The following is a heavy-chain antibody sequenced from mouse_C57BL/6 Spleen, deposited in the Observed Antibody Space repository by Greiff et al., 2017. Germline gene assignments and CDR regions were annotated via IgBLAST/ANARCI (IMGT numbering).Heavy chain of an antibody. CDR2: INPSSGYT. CDR3: ARPYDYDVTWFAG. J-gene: IGHJ3*01. CDR1: GYTFTSYW. V-gene: IGHV1-7*01. Sequence: QVQLQQSGAELAKPGASVKLSCKASGYTFTSYWMHWVKQRPGQGLEWIGYINPSSGYTKYNQKFKDKATLTADKSSSTASLQLISLTYGDSAVDCCARPYDYDVTWFAGWGKGTLVTVSA. D-gene: IGHD2-4*01.